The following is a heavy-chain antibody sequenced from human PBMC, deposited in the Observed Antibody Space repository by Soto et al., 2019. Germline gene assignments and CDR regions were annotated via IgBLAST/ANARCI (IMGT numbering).Heavy chain of an antibody. CDR1: GFTFSSYW. V-gene: IGHV3-74*01. J-gene: IGHJ6*02. D-gene: IGHD3-9*01. CDR2: INSDGSST. Sequence: GGSLRLSCAASGFTFSSYWMHWVRQAPGKGLVWVSRINSDGSSTSYADSVKGRFTISRDNAKNTLYLQMNSLRAEDTAVYYCARGDNYDILTGSKSHRMDVWGQGTTVTV. CDR3: ARGDNYDILTGSKSHRMDV.